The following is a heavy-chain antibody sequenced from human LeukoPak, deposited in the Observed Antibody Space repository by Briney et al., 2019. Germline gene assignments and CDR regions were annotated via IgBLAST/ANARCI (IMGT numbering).Heavy chain of an antibody. D-gene: IGHD2-21*01. J-gene: IGHJ5*02. V-gene: IGHV4-61*02. CDR1: GGSISSGSYY. CDR3: ARDIDGDLFS. CDR2: IYTSGST. Sequence: SETLSLTCTVSGGSISSGSYYWSWIRQPAGKGLEWIGRIYTSGSTNYNPSLKSRVTISVDTSKNQFSLKLSSVTAADTAVYYCARDIDGDLFSWGQGTLVTVSS.